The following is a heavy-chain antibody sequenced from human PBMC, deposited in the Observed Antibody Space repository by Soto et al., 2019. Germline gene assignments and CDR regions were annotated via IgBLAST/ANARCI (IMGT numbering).Heavy chain of an antibody. V-gene: IGHV5-51*01. CDR2: IYAGDSDT. J-gene: IGHJ6*02. CDR1: GHTFTNYW. CDR3: ARGYCSGGTCYSKRDFYYALDV. Sequence: PGESLKISCKGSGHTFTNYWIGWVRQMPGKGLEWMGIIYAGDSDTRYSPSFQGQVTFSVDMSINAAYLQWSSLRASDTAIYYCARGYCSGGTCYSKRDFYYALDVWGRGTTVTVSS. D-gene: IGHD2-15*01.